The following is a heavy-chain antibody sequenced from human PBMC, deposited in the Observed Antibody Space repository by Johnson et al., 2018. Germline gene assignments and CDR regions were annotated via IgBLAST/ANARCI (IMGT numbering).Heavy chain of an antibody. V-gene: IGHV3-48*01. J-gene: IGHJ1*01. Sequence: VQLVQSGGGLVQPGGSLRLSCAASGFTFSSYSMNWVRQAPGKGLEWVSYISSSSSTIYYADSVKGRFTISRDNAKNSLYLQMNSLRADDTAVYYCATELPYRVPISVHNEYFHHWGQGTLVTVSS. D-gene: IGHD1-26*01. CDR2: ISSSSSTI. CDR3: ATELPYRVPISVHNEYFHH. CDR1: GFTFSSYS.